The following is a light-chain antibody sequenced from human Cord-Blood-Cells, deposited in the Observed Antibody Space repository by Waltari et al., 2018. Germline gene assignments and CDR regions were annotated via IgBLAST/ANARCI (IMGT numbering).Light chain of an antibody. J-gene: IGLJ3*02. V-gene: IGLV2-23*01. CDR3: CAYAGSSTV. CDR2: EGS. Sequence: QSALTQPASVSGSPGQSITISCTGTSSDVGSYNLVSWYQQHPGKAPKLMIDEGSKRPSGVSNRFAGSKSGNTASLTTAGLQAEDEADYYCCAYAGSSTVFGGGTKLTVL. CDR1: SSDVGSYNL.